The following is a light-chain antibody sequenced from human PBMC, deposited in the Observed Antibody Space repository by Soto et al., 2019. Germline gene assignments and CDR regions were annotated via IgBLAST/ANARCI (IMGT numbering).Light chain of an antibody. V-gene: IGKV4-1*01. Sequence: DIVMTQSPDSLAVSLGERATINCKSSQSVLYSSNNKNYLAWYQQKPGRPPKLLIYWASTRESGVPDRFSGSGSGTDFTLTISSLQAADVAVYYCQQYYSTPWTFGQGTKVDIK. J-gene: IGKJ1*01. CDR3: QQYYSTPWT. CDR2: WAS. CDR1: QSVLYSSNNKNY.